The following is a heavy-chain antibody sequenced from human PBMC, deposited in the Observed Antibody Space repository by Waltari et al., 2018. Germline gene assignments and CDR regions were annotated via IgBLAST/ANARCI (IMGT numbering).Heavy chain of an antibody. CDR1: GFTFSSYG. Sequence: EVQLVESGGGLVQPGGALRLSCPASGFTFSSYGMHWVRQAPGKGLEWISYISGSDTTIYYADSVKGRFTISRDDAENSLYLQMNSLRAEDTALYYCARRFDSWGQGTRVTVSS. V-gene: IGHV3-48*03. CDR2: ISGSDTTI. J-gene: IGHJ4*02. CDR3: ARRFDS.